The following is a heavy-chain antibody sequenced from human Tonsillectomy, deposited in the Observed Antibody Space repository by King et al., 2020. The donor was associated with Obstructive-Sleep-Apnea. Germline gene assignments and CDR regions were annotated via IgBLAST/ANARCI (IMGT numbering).Heavy chain of an antibody. CDR3: ALGYSYANDAFDI. Sequence: VQLVESGGGLVKPGGSLRLSCAASGFTFSSYSMNWVRQAPGKGLEWVSSISSSSSYIYYADSFKGRFTISRDNAKNSLYLQMNSLRAEDTAVYYCALGYSYANDAFDIWGQGTMVTVSS. D-gene: IGHD5-18*01. J-gene: IGHJ3*02. V-gene: IGHV3-21*01. CDR1: GFTFSSYS. CDR2: ISSSSSYI.